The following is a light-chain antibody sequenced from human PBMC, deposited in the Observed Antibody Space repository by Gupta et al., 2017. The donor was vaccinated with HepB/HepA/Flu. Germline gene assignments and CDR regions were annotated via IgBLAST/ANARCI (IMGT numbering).Light chain of an antibody. J-gene: IGKJ5*01. CDR2: GAS. V-gene: IGKV3-20*01. CDR3: QQYGSSPRNT. Sequence: IVLTQSPGTLSLSPGERATLSCRASQSVSSSYLAWYQQKPGQAPRLLIYGASSRATGIPDRLSGSGSGTDFTLTISRLEPEDFAVYYCQQYGSSPRNTFGQGTRLEIK. CDR1: QSVSSSY.